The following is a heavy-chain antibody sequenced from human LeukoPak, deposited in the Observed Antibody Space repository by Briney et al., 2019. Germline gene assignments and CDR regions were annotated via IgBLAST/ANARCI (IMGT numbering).Heavy chain of an antibody. D-gene: IGHD3-22*01. J-gene: IGHJ4*02. V-gene: IGHV3-30*03. CDR1: GFTFSSYG. CDR2: ISYDGSNK. CDR3: ATGSGYYYGH. Sequence: GGSLRLSCAASGFTFSSYGMHWVRQAPGKGLEWVAVISYDGSNKYYADSVKGRFTISRDNSKNTLYLQMSSLRAEDTAVYYCATGSGYYYGHWGQGTLVTVSS.